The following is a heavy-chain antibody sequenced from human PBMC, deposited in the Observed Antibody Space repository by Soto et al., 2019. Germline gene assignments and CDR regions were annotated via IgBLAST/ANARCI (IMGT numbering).Heavy chain of an antibody. D-gene: IGHD3-9*01. J-gene: IGHJ6*02. Sequence: PGGSLRLSCAASGFTFSSYGMHWVRQAPGKGLEWVAVIWYDGSNKYYADSVKGRFTISRDNSKNTLYLQMSSLRAEDTAVYYCARENILTGYPYYYYYYGMDVWGQGTTVTVSS. CDR1: GFTFSSYG. V-gene: IGHV3-33*01. CDR2: IWYDGSNK. CDR3: ARENILTGYPYYYYYYGMDV.